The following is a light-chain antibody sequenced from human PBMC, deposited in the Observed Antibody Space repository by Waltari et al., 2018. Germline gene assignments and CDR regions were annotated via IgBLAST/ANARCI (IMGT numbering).Light chain of an antibody. CDR1: KLGDTY. V-gene: IGLV3-1*01. CDR3: QAWDSGTYV. CDR2: QDR. Sequence: SYDLTQPPSVSVSPGQTASITCSGDKLGDTYASWYQQKPGKSPLLVIWQDRKRPPGIPERFSGSNSGNTATLTISGTQAMDEADYYCQAWDSGTYVFGTGTKVTVL. J-gene: IGLJ1*01.